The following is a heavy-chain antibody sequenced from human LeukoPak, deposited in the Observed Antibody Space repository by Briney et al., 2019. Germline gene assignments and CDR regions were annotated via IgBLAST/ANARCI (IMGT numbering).Heavy chain of an antibody. V-gene: IGHV4-30-2*01. Sequence: SETLSLTCTVSGGSISSGGYYWSWIRQPPGKGLEWIGYIYHSGSTYYNPSLKSRVTISVDRSKNQFSLKLSSVTAADTAVYYCARDEHYDILTGRYYMDVWGKGTTVTVSS. CDR3: ARDEHYDILTGRYYMDV. J-gene: IGHJ6*03. D-gene: IGHD3-9*01. CDR2: IYHSGST. CDR1: GGSISSGGYY.